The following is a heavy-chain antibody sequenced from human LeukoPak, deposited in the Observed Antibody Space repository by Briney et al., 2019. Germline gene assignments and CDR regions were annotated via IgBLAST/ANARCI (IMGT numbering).Heavy chain of an antibody. CDR1: GGSIDSNS. J-gene: IGHJ5*02. CDR3: ARRSSSWKNWFDP. D-gene: IGHD6-13*01. CDR2: IYCSGTT. V-gene: IGHV4-59*01. Sequence: PSETLSLTCTVSGGSIDSNSWTWIRQPPGKGLEWIGYIYCSGTTNYNPSLKSRVTMSVDMSKNQFSLKLSSVTAADTAVYYCARRSSSWKNWFDPWGQGTLVTVSS.